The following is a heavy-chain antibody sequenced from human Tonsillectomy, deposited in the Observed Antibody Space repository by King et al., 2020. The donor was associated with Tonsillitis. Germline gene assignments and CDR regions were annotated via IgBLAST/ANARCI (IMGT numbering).Heavy chain of an antibody. V-gene: IGHV3-53*01. CDR1: GFTVYNNY. D-gene: IGHD4-11*01. Sequence: VQLVESGGGLIQPGGSLRLSYAASGFTVYNNYMSWVRQAPGKGLEWVSFIYTDGRTYYADSVKGRFTISRDNSKNTVYLQMNSLRAEDTAVYYCARDPVSTTDYGMDVWGQGTTVTVSS. CDR3: ARDPVSTTDYGMDV. CDR2: IYTDGRT. J-gene: IGHJ6*02.